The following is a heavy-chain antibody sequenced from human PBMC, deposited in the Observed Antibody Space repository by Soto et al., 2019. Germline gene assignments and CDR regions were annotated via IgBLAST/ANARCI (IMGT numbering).Heavy chain of an antibody. J-gene: IGHJ6*02. CDR1: GFSFEDYA. CDR3: AKDHYGSAIYGMDV. CDR2: IAWNSDII. Sequence: EVQLVESGGGLVQPGRSLRLSCAASGFSFEDYAMHWVRQAPGKGLEWVSGIAWNSDIIGYADSVKGRFTISRDNGKNSLYMQMNSLIPEDTALYYCAKDHYGSAIYGMDVWGQGTTVTVSS. V-gene: IGHV3-9*01. D-gene: IGHD3-10*01.